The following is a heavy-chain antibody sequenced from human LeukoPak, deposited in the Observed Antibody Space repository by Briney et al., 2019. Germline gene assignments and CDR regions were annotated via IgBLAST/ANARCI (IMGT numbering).Heavy chain of an antibody. CDR1: GLTFSSYG. CDR2: ISTTGGTT. CDR3: AKNGDRGAYCSGGTCYPYYYYYMDV. Sequence: GGSLRLSCAASGLTFSSYGMSWVRQAPGRGLEWVSAISTTGGTTYYAYTVRGPFTISRDNSRNTLYLQMNSLRAEDTAIYYCAKNGDRGAYCSGGTCYPYYYYYMDVWGKGTTVTISS. J-gene: IGHJ6*03. D-gene: IGHD2-15*01. V-gene: IGHV3-23*01.